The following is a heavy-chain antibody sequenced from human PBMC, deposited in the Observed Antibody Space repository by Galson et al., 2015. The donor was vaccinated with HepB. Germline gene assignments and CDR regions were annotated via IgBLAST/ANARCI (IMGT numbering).Heavy chain of an antibody. CDR1: GFTFGDYA. Sequence: LRLSCAASGFTFGDYAMSWVRQAPGKGLEWVGFIRSKAYGGTTEYAASVKGRFTISRDDSKSIAYLQMNSLKTEDTAVYYCTRDEGRQWLVPSHFDYWGQGTLVTVSS. J-gene: IGHJ4*02. CDR3: TRDEGRQWLVPSHFDY. D-gene: IGHD6-19*01. CDR2: IRSKAYGGTT. V-gene: IGHV3-49*04.